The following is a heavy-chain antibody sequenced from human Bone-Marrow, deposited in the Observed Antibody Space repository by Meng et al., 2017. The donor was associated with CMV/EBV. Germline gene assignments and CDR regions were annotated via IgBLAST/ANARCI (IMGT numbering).Heavy chain of an antibody. CDR1: GYTFTGDY. J-gene: IGHJ5*02. CDR3: ARLEAGSGWFDP. V-gene: IGHV1-2*02. D-gene: IGHD3-10*01. Sequence: ASVKVSCKASGYTFTGDYMHWVRQAPGQGLEWMGWINPNRGGTNHAQKLQGRVTMTRDTSISPAYMELSRLRSADTAVYYCARLEAGSGWFDPWGQGTLVTVSS. CDR2: INPNRGGT.